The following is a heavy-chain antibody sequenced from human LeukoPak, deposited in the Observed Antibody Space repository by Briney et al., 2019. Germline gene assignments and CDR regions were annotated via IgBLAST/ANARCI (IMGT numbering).Heavy chain of an antibody. Sequence: SETLSLTCTVSGGSISSNSYYWGWIRQPPGKGLEWIGSIYYSGSTYYNPSLKSRVTISVDTSKNQFSLKLSSVTAADTAVYYCASHYYDSSGYYFYNWFDPWGQGTLVTVSS. D-gene: IGHD3-22*01. V-gene: IGHV4-39*01. CDR3: ASHYYDSSGYYFYNWFDP. J-gene: IGHJ5*02. CDR2: IYYSGST. CDR1: GGSISSNSYY.